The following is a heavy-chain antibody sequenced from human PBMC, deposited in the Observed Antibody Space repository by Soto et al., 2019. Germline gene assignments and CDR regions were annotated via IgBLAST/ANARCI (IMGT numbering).Heavy chain of an antibody. Sequence: GASVKVSCKASGYTFTSYGTSWVRQAPGQGLEWMGWISAYNGNTNYAQKLQGRVTMTTDTSTSTAYMELRSLRSDDTAVYYCARDPLYYDFWSGFDYWGQGTLVTVSS. D-gene: IGHD3-3*01. CDR3: ARDPLYYDFWSGFDY. V-gene: IGHV1-18*04. CDR2: ISAYNGNT. J-gene: IGHJ4*02. CDR1: GYTFTSYG.